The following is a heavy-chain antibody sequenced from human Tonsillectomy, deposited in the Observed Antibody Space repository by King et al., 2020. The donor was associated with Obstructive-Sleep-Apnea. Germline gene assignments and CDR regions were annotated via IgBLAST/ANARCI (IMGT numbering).Heavy chain of an antibody. J-gene: IGHJ5*02. D-gene: IGHD1-1*01. V-gene: IGHV1-69*04. CDR3: AYSGQGWNEGEVDA. Sequence: QDQLVQSGAEMKKPGSSVKVSCKASGGTFSGCVITWVRQAPGKGLECVGRIIPMPGIVTNPQKFQGRVTITADESTSTVHMELSSLRSDDTAVYYCAYSGQGWNEGEVDAWGQGTLRTVSS. CDR1: GGTFSGCV. CDR2: IIPMPGIV.